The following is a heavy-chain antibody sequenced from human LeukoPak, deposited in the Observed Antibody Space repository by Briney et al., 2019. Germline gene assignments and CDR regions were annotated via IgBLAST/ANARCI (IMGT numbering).Heavy chain of an antibody. D-gene: IGHD5-18*01. Sequence: ASVKVSCKASGYTFTGYYMHWVRQAPGQGLEWMGWINPNSGGTNYAQKFQGWVTTTRDTSISTAYMELSRLRSDDTAVYYWARAPGYSYGSSFDYWGQGTLVTVSS. V-gene: IGHV1-2*04. CDR3: ARAPGYSYGSSFDY. CDR1: GYTFTGYY. J-gene: IGHJ4*02. CDR2: INPNSGGT.